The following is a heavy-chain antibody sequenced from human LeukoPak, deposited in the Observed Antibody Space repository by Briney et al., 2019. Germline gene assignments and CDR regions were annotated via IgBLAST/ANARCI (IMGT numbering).Heavy chain of an antibody. Sequence: GASVKVSCKASGGTFSSYAISWVRQAPGQGLEWMGGIIPIFGTANYAQKFQGRVTITADESTSTAYMELSSLRSEDTAVYYCASLEASRYYYYGMDVWGQGTTVTVSS. D-gene: IGHD2-21*01. CDR2: IIPIFGTA. J-gene: IGHJ6*02. CDR3: ASLEASRYYYYGMDV. CDR1: GGTFSSYA. V-gene: IGHV1-69*13.